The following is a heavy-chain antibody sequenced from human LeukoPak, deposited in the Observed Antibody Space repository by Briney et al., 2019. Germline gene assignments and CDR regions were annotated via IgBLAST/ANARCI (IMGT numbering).Heavy chain of an antibody. V-gene: IGHV3-23*01. Sequence: GGSLRLSCAASGFTFSSYAMSWVHQAPGKGLEWVSAISGSGGSTYYADSVKGRFTISRDNSKNTLYLQMNSLRAEDTAVYYCAIKSGIPAAIEYWGQGTLVTVSS. J-gene: IGHJ4*02. CDR1: GFTFSSYA. D-gene: IGHD2-2*01. CDR3: AIKSGIPAAIEY. CDR2: ISGSGGST.